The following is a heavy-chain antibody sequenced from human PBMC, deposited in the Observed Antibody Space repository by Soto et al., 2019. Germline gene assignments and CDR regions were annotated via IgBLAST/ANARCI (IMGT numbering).Heavy chain of an antibody. CDR1: GYTFTSSG. CDR3: ARDSGSYMYVSD. CDR2: ISAYNGET. V-gene: IGHV1-18*01. Sequence: ASLKVSCKASGYTFTSSGFSWVRQAPGQGLEWMAWISAYNGETHYAQKFQGRVTMTTDTSTSTSYMELRSLRFDDTAVYYCARDSGSYMYVSDWGQGTLVTVSS. J-gene: IGHJ4*02. D-gene: IGHD1-26*01.